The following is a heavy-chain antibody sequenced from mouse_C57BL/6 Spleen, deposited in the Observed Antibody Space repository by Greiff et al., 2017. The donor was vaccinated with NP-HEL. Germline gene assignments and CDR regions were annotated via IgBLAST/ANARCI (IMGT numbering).Heavy chain of an antibody. J-gene: IGHJ2*01. D-gene: IGHD2-5*01. Sequence: DVMLVESGGDLVKPGGSLKLSCAASGFTFSSYGMSWVRQTPDKRLEWVATISSGGSYTYYPDSVKGRFTISRDNAKNTLYLQMSSLKSEDTAMYYCARHDYYSNLFDYWGQGTTLTVSS. V-gene: IGHV5-6*02. CDR2: ISSGGSYT. CDR3: ARHDYYSNLFDY. CDR1: GFTFSSYG.